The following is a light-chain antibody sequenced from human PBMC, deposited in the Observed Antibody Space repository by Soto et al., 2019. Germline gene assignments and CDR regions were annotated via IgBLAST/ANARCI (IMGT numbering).Light chain of an antibody. CDR2: HAS. CDR1: QSISSSY. J-gene: IGKJ5*01. CDR3: QQYDDSIT. V-gene: IGKV3-20*01. Sequence: ENVLTQSPGTLSLSPGERATLSCRASQSISSSYLAWYQQKPGQTPRLLIYHASNRATGIPDRFSGSGSGTDFTLTISRLEPEDFAVYYCQQYDDSITFGQGTRLEIE.